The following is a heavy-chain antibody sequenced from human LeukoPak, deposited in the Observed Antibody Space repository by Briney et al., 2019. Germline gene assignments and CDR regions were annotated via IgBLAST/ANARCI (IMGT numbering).Heavy chain of an antibody. CDR3: ARRRGYCSSTSCLAAFDI. D-gene: IGHD2-2*01. Sequence: PSETLSLTFTVSGGSISSYYWSWIRQPPGKGLEWIGYIYYSGSTNYNPSLKSRVTISVDTSKNQFSLKLSSVTAADTAVYYCARRRGYCSSTSCLAAFDIWGQGTMVTVSS. V-gene: IGHV4-59*08. CDR1: GGSISSYY. CDR2: IYYSGST. J-gene: IGHJ3*02.